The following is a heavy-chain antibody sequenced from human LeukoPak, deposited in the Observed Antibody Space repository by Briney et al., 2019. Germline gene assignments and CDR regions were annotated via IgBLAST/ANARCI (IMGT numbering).Heavy chain of an antibody. V-gene: IGHV3-9*01. D-gene: IGHD3-22*01. CDR1: GFTFDDYA. CDR2: ISWNSGSI. J-gene: IGHJ4*02. Sequence: GGSLRLSCAASGFTFDDYAMHWVRQAPGKGLEWVSGISWNSGSIGYADSVEGRFTISRDNAKNSLYLQMNSLRAEDTALYYCAKGAGYYYDSSGYCNYWGQGILVTVSS. CDR3: AKGAGYYYDSSGYCNY.